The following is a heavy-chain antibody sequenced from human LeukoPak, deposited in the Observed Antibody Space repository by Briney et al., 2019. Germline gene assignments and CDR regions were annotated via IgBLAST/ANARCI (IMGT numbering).Heavy chain of an antibody. CDR3: ARRVFEQQLDSYYYYGMDV. Sequence: RASVKVSCKASGYTFTSYGISWVRQAPGQGLEWMGRIIPILGIANYAQKFQGRVTITADKSTSTAYMELSSLRSVDTAVYYCARRVFEQQLDSYYYYGMDVWGQGTTVTVSS. D-gene: IGHD6-13*01. CDR2: IIPILGIA. V-gene: IGHV1-69*04. CDR1: GYTFTSYG. J-gene: IGHJ6*02.